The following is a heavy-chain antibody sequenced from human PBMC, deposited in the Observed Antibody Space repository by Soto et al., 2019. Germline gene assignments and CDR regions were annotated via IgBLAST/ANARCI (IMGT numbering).Heavy chain of an antibody. J-gene: IGHJ4*02. CDR2: ISGSGGST. CDR3: AKAVGYCSSTSCYALYYFDY. CDR1: GFTFSSYA. Sequence: GSLRLSCAASGFTFSSYAMSWVRQAPGKGLEWVSAISGSGGSTYYADSVKGRFTISRDNSKNTLYLQMNSLRAEDTAVYYCAKAVGYCSSTSCYALYYFDYWGQGTLVTVSS. V-gene: IGHV3-23*01. D-gene: IGHD2-2*01.